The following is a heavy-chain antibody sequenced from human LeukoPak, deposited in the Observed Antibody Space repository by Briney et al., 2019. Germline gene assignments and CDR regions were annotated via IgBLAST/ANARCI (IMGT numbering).Heavy chain of an antibody. CDR1: GGSVSSYY. V-gene: IGHV4-59*02. Sequence: KPSETLSLTCTVSGGSVSSYYWSWVRQPPGEGLEWIAYVYNSGSTNYNPSLKSRVTISVDRSNNQFSLKMNSVTAADTAVYYCVRDWEGFNFDIWGQGTMVTVSS. CDR3: VRDWEGFNFDI. J-gene: IGHJ3*02. D-gene: IGHD1-26*01. CDR2: VYNSGST.